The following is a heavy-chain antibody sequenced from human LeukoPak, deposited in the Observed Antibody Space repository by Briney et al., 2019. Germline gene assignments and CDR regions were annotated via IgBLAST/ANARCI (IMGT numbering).Heavy chain of an antibody. J-gene: IGHJ4*02. D-gene: IGHD6-19*01. Sequence: PGGSLRLSCPASGFTVSNNYMSWVRQAPGKGLEWVSIIYSGGSTYYADSVKGRFTISRDNSKNTLYLQMTSLRAEDTAVYYCARDRAGTLDYWGQGTLVTVSS. CDR3: ARDRAGTLDY. CDR2: IYSGGST. CDR1: GFTVSNNY. V-gene: IGHV3-53*01.